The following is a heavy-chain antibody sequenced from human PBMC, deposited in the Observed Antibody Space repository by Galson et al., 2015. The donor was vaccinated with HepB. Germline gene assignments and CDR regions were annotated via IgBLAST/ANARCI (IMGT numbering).Heavy chain of an antibody. D-gene: IGHD4-23*01. V-gene: IGHV3-74*01. CDR2: INNDGTTT. Sequence: SLRRSCAASGFTFSFYWMHWVRQAPRKGLVWVSRINNDGTTTNYADSVKGRFTISRDNAKNTLYLQMNSLRAEDTAVYYCARPYGGNYHFDYWGQGTLVTVSS. J-gene: IGHJ4*02. CDR1: GFTFSFYW. CDR3: ARPYGGNYHFDY.